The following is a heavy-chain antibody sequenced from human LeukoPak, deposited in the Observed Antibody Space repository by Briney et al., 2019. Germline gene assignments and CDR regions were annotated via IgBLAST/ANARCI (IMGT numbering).Heavy chain of an antibody. CDR2: IYYSGST. D-gene: IGHD6-19*01. Sequence: SETLSLTCTVSGGSISSSSFYWGWIRQPPGKGLEYIGSIYYSGSTYYNPSLKSRVTISVDTSKNQFSLKLRSVTAADTAVYYCARDTVAGKFDYGGQGTLVTVSS. CDR3: ARDTVAGKFDY. CDR1: GGSISSSSFY. J-gene: IGHJ4*02. V-gene: IGHV4-39*07.